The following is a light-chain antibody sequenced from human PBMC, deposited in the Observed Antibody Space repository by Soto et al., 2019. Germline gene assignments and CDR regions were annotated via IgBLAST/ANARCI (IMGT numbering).Light chain of an antibody. CDR3: GTWDRSLRVMV. CDR2: EDD. Sequence: QSVLTQPPSVSAAPGLKVTISCSGSSSNIRNNYVSWYQEVPGTAPKLLIYEDDKRPSGIPDRFSGSKSATSATLGVTGLQTGDEADYYCGTWDRSLRVMVFGGGTKLTVL. V-gene: IGLV1-51*02. CDR1: SSNIRNNY. J-gene: IGLJ3*02.